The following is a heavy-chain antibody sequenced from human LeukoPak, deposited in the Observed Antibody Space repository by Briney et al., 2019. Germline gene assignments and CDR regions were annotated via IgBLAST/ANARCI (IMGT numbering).Heavy chain of an antibody. CDR1: GFTFSTYV. D-gene: IGHD6-13*01. V-gene: IGHV3-23*01. Sequence: GGSLRLSCAASGFTFSTYVMAWVRQAPGQGLEWFSVISGRGDYTYYADSMKGRFTISRDNSKNSLFLQMNSLRAEDTAVYYCAKGPRSSWYHYGMDVWGKGTTVTVSS. J-gene: IGHJ6*04. CDR2: ISGRGDYT. CDR3: AKGPRSSWYHYGMDV.